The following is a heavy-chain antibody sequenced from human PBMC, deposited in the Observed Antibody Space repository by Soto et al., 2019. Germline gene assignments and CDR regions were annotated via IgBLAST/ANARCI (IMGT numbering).Heavy chain of an antibody. J-gene: IGHJ4*02. V-gene: IGHV4-59*08. CDR1: GGSISTYY. Sequence: QVQLQESGPGLVKPSETLSLTCTVSGGSISTYYWNWIRQPPGKGLEWIGYIYYTGNTNYNPSLKSRVTMSVDTSKNQFSLKLSSVTAADTAAYYCARTDSSASFWDYWGQGAPVTVSS. D-gene: IGHD6-13*01. CDR3: ARTDSSASFWDY. CDR2: IYYTGNT.